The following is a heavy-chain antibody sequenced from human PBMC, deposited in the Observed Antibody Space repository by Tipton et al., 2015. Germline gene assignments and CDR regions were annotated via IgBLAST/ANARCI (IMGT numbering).Heavy chain of an antibody. CDR3: ARRSMVGEKGLDS. D-gene: IGHD1-26*01. Sequence: TLSLTCAVSGDSISSINWWSWVRQPPGKGLEWIGEIYHSGHTNKNASLASRVTMSVDNSNNQFSLRLTSLTAADTAIYYCARRSMVGEKGLDSWGQGTLVTVSS. CDR1: GDSISSINW. V-gene: IGHV4-4*02. CDR2: IYHSGHT. J-gene: IGHJ4*02.